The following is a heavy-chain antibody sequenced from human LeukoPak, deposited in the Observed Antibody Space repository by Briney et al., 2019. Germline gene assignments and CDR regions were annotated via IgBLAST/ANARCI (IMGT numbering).Heavy chain of an antibody. Sequence: GASVKVSCKASGYTFTSYYMHWVRQAPGQGLQWMGIINPSGGSTSYAQKFQGRVTMTEDTSTDTAYMELSSLRSEDTAVYYCATDYAERRLLGYWGQGTLVTVSS. CDR1: GYTFTSYY. CDR3: ATDYAERRLLGY. D-gene: IGHD1-1*01. CDR2: INPSGGST. V-gene: IGHV1-46*01. J-gene: IGHJ4*02.